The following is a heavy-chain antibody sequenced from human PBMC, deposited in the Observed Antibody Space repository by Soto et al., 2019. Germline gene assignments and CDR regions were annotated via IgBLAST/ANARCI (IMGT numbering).Heavy chain of an antibody. D-gene: IGHD3-3*01. Sequence: GASVKVSCKASGGTFSSYAISWVRQAPGQGLEWMGGIIPIFGTANYAQKFQGRVTITADESTSTAYMELSSLRAEDTAGYYCARAHRAYYDFWTGYSRVGLYYYYGMDVWGQGTTVTVSS. CDR3: ARAHRAYYDFWTGYSRVGLYYYYGMDV. CDR1: GGTFSSYA. J-gene: IGHJ6*02. V-gene: IGHV1-69*13. CDR2: IIPIFGTA.